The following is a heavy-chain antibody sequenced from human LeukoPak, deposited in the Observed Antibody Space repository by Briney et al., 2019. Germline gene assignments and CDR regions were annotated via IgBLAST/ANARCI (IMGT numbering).Heavy chain of an antibody. CDR3: ARDSSGIAVAGSIPNYYYYMDV. Sequence: GGSLRLSCAASGFTLSSYWMHWVRQAPGKGLVWVSRINSDGSSTSYADSVKGRFTISRDNAKNTLYLQMNSLRAEDTAVYYCARDSSGIAVAGSIPNYYYYMDVWGKGTTVTVSS. V-gene: IGHV3-74*01. J-gene: IGHJ6*03. CDR1: GFTLSSYW. D-gene: IGHD6-19*01. CDR2: INSDGSST.